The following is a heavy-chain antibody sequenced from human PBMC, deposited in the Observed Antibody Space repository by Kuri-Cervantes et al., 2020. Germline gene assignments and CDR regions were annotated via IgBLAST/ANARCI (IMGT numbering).Heavy chain of an antibody. CDR2: MSGSGDST. CDR3: VKDYGSGNYPFGDC. V-gene: IGHV3-23*01. D-gene: IGHD3-10*01. CDR1: GFTFSAYA. J-gene: IGHJ4*02. Sequence: GESLKISCAASGFTFSAYAMSWVRQSPGKGLEWVSAMSGSGDSTYYADSVKGRFTIPRDNSKHTLYLQMNSLRAEDTAIYYCVKDYGSGNYPFGDCWGQGTLVTVSS.